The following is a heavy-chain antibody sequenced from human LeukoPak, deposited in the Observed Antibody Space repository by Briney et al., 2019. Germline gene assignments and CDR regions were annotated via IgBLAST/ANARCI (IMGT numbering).Heavy chain of an antibody. V-gene: IGHV3-48*01. D-gene: IGHD1-20*01. CDR3: ARFVANWNPGGMDV. J-gene: IGHJ6*02. CDR1: GFTFSSYS. CDR2: ISSSSSTI. Sequence: GGSLRLSCAASGFTFSSYSMNWVRQAPGKGLEWVSYISSSSSTIYYADSVKGRFTISRDNAKNSLYLQMNSLRAEDTAVYYCARFVANWNPGGMDVWGQGTTVIVSS.